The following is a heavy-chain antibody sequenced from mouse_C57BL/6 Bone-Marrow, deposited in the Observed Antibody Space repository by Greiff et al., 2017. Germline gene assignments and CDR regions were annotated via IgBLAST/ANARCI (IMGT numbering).Heavy chain of an antibody. V-gene: IGHV1-64*01. Sequence: VQLQQPGAELVKPGASVKLSCKASGYTFTNYWMHWVKQRPGQGLEWIGMMHPNGGSPDYNEQLKSEVTLSVDKSYRTDYMELRSLTSEDSAVYYCARAYDYGDYTLDYWGQGTSVTVTS. CDR3: ARAYDYGDYTLDY. J-gene: IGHJ4*01. D-gene: IGHD2-4*01. CDR1: GYTFTNYW. CDR2: MHPNGGSP.